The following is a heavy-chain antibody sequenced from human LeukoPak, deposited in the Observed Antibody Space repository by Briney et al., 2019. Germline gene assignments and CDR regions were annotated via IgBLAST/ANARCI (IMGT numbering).Heavy chain of an antibody. CDR2: ISGSSSYI. CDR3: ARDRITVAATETSFDY. CDR1: GFTFSSYN. J-gene: IGHJ4*02. D-gene: IGHD6-19*01. V-gene: IGHV3-21*01. Sequence: GGSLRLSCAGSGFTFSSYNMNWVRQAPGKGLEWVSSISGSSSYIYYADSVKGRFTISRGDAKNSLYLQMNSLRAEDTAVYYCARDRITVAATETSFDYWDQGTLVTVSS.